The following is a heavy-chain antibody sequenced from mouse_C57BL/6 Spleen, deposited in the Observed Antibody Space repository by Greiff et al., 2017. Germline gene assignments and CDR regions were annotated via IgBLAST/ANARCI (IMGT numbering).Heavy chain of an antibody. CDR2: IYPSDSET. CDR1: GYTFTSYW. J-gene: IGHJ2*01. D-gene: IGHD1-1*01. V-gene: IGHV1-61*01. Sequence: QVQLQQSGAELVRPGSSVKLSCKASGYTFTSYWMDWVKQRPGQGLEWIGNIYPSDSETHYNQKFKDKATLTVDKSSSTAYMQLSSLTSEDSAVYYCARYTTVVARDYWGQGTTLTVSS. CDR3: ARYTTVVARDY.